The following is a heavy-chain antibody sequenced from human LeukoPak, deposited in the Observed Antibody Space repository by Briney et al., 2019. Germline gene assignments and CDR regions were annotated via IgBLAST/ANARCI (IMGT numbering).Heavy chain of an antibody. CDR2: IIPIFGTA. Sequence: ASVKVSCKASGGTFSSYAISWVRQAPGQGLEWMGGIIPIFGTANYAQKFQGRVTITADESTNTAYMELSSLRFEDTAMYYCVGYFGSGSYHIFVWGQGTLVTVSS. CDR3: VGYFGSGSYHIFV. V-gene: IGHV1-69*01. D-gene: IGHD3-10*01. J-gene: IGHJ4*02. CDR1: GGTFSSYA.